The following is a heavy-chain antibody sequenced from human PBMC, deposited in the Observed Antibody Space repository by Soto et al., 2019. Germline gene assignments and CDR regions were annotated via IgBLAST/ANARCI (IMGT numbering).Heavy chain of an antibody. CDR3: ARDRGYDAHDYYYNAMDG. Sequence: EVQLVESGGGLVKPGGSLRLSCISSGFTFRTYTMNWVRQAPGKWLEWVSGIRGFSPYTFYAESVRGRFTISRDNAKNSLFLQMDSLRAEDTAVYYCARDRGYDAHDYYYNAMDGWGQGTTVTVSS. CDR2: IRGFSPYT. CDR1: GFTFRTYT. J-gene: IGHJ6*02. D-gene: IGHD3-10*01. V-gene: IGHV3-21*01.